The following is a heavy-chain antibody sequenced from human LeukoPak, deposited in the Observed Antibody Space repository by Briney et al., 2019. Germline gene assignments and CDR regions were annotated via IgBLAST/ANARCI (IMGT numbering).Heavy chain of an antibody. Sequence: GGSLRLSCAASGFTVSSNYMSWVRQAPGKGLEWVSVIYSGGSTYYADSVKGRFTISRDNSKNTLYLQMNSLRAEDTAVYYCASSGYYYYMDVWGKGTTVTISS. CDR3: ASSGYYYYMDV. D-gene: IGHD6-19*01. J-gene: IGHJ6*03. CDR1: GFTVSSNY. V-gene: IGHV3-66*01. CDR2: IYSGGST.